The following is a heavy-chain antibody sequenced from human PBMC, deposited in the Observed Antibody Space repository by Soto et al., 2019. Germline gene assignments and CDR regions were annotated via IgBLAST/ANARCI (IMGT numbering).Heavy chain of an antibody. Sequence: QVQLVESGGGVVQPGRSLRLSCAASGFIFSTYGMHWVRQAPGKGLEWVAVIWNDGSKKQYADSVKGRFTISRDTSDNTIYLQMNSLRSEDTAVYYCAREGAMILVNNYYGTDVWGQGTTVTVSS. V-gene: IGHV3-33*01. CDR1: GFIFSTYG. CDR2: IWNDGSKK. D-gene: IGHD2-15*01. CDR3: AREGAMILVNNYYGTDV. J-gene: IGHJ6*02.